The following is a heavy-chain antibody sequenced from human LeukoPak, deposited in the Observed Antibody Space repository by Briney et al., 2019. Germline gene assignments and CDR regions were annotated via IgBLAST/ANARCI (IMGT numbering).Heavy chain of an antibody. CDR1: GYTFTGYY. D-gene: IGHD4-17*01. CDR2: INPNSGGT. Sequence: GASVKVSCRASGYTFTGYYMHWVRQAPGQGLEWMGWINPNSGGTNYAQKFQGRVTMARDTSISTAYMELSRLRSDDTAVYYCARVPRYGNYFDYWGQGTLVTVSS. J-gene: IGHJ4*02. V-gene: IGHV1-2*02. CDR3: ARVPRYGNYFDY.